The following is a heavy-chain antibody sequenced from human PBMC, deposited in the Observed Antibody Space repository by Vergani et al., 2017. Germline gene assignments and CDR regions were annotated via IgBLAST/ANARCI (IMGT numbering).Heavy chain of an antibody. J-gene: IGHJ3*01. CDR3: ASGGHGSENGGAFQL. CDR1: GYIFSNFW. D-gene: IGHD3-10*01. Sequence: EKQLVQSGSETKKPGESLKISCQAFGYIFSNFWIGWVRQRPGRGLGWMGIIYPGDSEVKSNPTFRGQVIFSVDTSVNTAYLQWRSLQASDTATYFCASGGHGSENGGAFQLWGQGTNITVSS. V-gene: IGHV5-51*01. CDR2: IYPGDSEV.